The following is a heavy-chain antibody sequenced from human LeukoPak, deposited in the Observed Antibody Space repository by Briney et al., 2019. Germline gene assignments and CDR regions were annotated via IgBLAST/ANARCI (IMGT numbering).Heavy chain of an antibody. CDR1: GYSFTRNW. CDR3: ARAMVRGVVNWFDP. Sequence: GESLKISCKGSGYSFTRNWIGWMRQMPGKGLEWMGIIYPGDSDTRYSPSFQGQVTISADKSISTAYLQWSSLKASDTAMYYCARAMVRGVVNWFDPWGQGTLVTVSS. D-gene: IGHD3-10*01. J-gene: IGHJ5*02. CDR2: IYPGDSDT. V-gene: IGHV5-51*01.